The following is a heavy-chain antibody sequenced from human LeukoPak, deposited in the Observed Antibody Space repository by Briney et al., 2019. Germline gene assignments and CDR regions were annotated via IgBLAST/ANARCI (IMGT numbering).Heavy chain of an antibody. CDR2: ISSSSSYI. J-gene: IGHJ4*02. D-gene: IGHD6-13*01. V-gene: IGHV3-21*01. Sequence: PGGSLRLSCAASGFTFSSYSMNWVRQAPGKGLERVSSISSSSSYIYYADSVKGRFTISRDNAKNSLYLQMNSLRAEDTAVYYCAMEGIAAAGKGDFDYWGQGTLVTVSS. CDR3: AMEGIAAAGKGDFDY. CDR1: GFTFSSYS.